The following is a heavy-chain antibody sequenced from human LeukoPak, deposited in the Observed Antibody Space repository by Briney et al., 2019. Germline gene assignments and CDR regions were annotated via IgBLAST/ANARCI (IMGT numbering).Heavy chain of an antibody. CDR3: ARDPGGDSSGLDN. CDR1: GGSISSGGYY. Sequence: PSETLSLTCTVSGGSISSGGYYWSWIRQPPGKGLEWIGYIYHSGSTYYNPSLKSRVTISVDRSKNQFSLKLRSVTAADTAVYYCARDPGGDSSGLDNWGQGTLVTVSS. V-gene: IGHV4-30-2*01. D-gene: IGHD3-22*01. J-gene: IGHJ4*02. CDR2: IYHSGST.